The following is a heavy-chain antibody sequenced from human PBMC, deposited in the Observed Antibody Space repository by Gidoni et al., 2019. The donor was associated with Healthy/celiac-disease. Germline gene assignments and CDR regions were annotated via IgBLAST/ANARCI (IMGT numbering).Heavy chain of an antibody. Sequence: QVQLQQWGAGLLKPSETLSLTCAVYGWSFSGYYWSWIRQPPGKGLEWIGEINHSGSTNYNPSLKSRVTISVDTSKNQFSLKLSSVTAADTAVYYCARSYCGGDCYYRSYYGMDVWGQGTTVTVSS. D-gene: IGHD2-21*01. V-gene: IGHV4-34*01. J-gene: IGHJ6*02. CDR3: ARSYCGGDCYYRSYYGMDV. CDR1: GWSFSGYY. CDR2: INHSGST.